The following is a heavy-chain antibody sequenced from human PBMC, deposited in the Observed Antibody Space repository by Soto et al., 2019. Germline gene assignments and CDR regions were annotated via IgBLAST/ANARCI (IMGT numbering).Heavy chain of an antibody. D-gene: IGHD3-10*01. CDR3: AKYVTMVRGVILNFDY. Sequence: GVSXRLSCTASGFTFSSYAMSWVRQAPGKGLEWVSAISGSGGSTYYADSVKGRFTISRDNSKNTLYLQMNSLRAEDTAVYYCAKYVTMVRGVILNFDYWGEGTLVTGSS. J-gene: IGHJ4*02. CDR2: ISGSGGST. CDR1: GFTFSSYA. V-gene: IGHV3-23*01.